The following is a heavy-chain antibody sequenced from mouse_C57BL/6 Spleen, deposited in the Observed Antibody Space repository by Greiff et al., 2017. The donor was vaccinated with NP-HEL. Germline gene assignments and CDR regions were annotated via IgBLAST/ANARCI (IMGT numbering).Heavy chain of an antibody. D-gene: IGHD1-1*01. CDR2: INPGSGGT. CDR3: ARANYYGSPFDY. Sequence: QVQLQQSGAELVRPGTSVKVSCKASGYAFTNYLIEWVKQRPGQGLEWIGVINPGSGGTNYNEKFKGKATLTADKSSSTAYMQPSSLTSEDSAVYFCARANYYGSPFDYWGQGTTLTVSS. V-gene: IGHV1-54*01. J-gene: IGHJ2*01. CDR1: GYAFTNYL.